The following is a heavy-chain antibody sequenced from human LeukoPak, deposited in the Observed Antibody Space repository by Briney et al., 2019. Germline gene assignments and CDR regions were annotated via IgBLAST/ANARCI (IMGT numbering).Heavy chain of an antibody. D-gene: IGHD4-17*01. CDR3: AKDPNGDYIGTFDI. V-gene: IGHV3-23*01. CDR1: KFNFNSYG. J-gene: IGHJ3*02. CDR2: ISGSGGST. Sequence: PGGSLRLSCTTSKFNFNSYGMTWVRQAPGKGLEWVSSISGSGGSTQYAASVQGRFTISRDNSKNTLYLQMNSPRAEDTAVYYCAKDPNGDYIGTFDIWGQGTMVTVSS.